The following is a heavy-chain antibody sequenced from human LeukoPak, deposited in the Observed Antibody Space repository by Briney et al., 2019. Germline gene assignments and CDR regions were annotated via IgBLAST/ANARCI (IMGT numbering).Heavy chain of an antibody. Sequence: GGSLRLSCAASGFTFSSYWMSWVRQAPGKGLEWVANIKHDGSETYYVDSVKGRFTISKDSAKNSLYLQMNSLRAEDTAVYYCARVTRWELFDYWGQGTLVTASS. J-gene: IGHJ4*02. CDR3: ARVTRWELFDY. CDR1: GFTFSSYW. D-gene: IGHD1-7*01. V-gene: IGHV3-7*04. CDR2: IKHDGSET.